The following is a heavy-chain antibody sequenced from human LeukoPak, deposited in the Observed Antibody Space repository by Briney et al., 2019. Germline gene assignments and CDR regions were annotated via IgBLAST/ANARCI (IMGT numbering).Heavy chain of an antibody. CDR2: IKQDGSEK. D-gene: IGHD3-22*01. CDR1: GFTFSSFW. Sequence: PGGSLRLSCAASGFTFSSFWINWVRQAPGKGLEWVANIKQDGSEKYYVDSVKGRFTISRDNAQNSLDLQMNSLRVEDTAVYYCARGGPTGGDSSGYRSLDYWGQGTLVTVSS. V-gene: IGHV3-7*01. CDR3: ARGGPTGGDSSGYRSLDY. J-gene: IGHJ4*02.